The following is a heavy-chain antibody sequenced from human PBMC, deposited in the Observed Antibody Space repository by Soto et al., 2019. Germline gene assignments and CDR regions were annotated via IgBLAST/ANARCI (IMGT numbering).Heavy chain of an antibody. CDR1: GASISSYY. D-gene: IGHD1-7*01. CDR3: ATGNYGYYFAY. V-gene: IGHV4-59*01. J-gene: IGHJ4*02. Sequence: QVQLQESGPGLVKPSETLSLTCTVSGASISSYYWSWIRQPPGKGLEWIGNMYYSGISDHNPSLKSLVTISVDTSKDQFSLKLNSVTAADTAVYYCATGNYGYYFAYGGQGTPVTVSP. CDR2: MYYSGIS.